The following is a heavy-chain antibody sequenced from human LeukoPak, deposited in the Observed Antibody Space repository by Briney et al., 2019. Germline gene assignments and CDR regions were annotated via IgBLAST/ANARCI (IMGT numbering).Heavy chain of an antibody. CDR3: ARAHSESTPDLGFDP. D-gene: IGHD2-2*01. J-gene: IGHJ5*02. V-gene: IGHV1-46*01. Sequence: ASVKVSCKASGYTFTSYYMYWMRQAPGQGLEWMGLINPSGGTTSYAQNFQGRVTMTRDTSTSTVYMELSSLKSEDTAVYYCARAHSESTPDLGFDPWGQGTLVTISS. CDR1: GYTFTSYY. CDR2: INPSGGTT.